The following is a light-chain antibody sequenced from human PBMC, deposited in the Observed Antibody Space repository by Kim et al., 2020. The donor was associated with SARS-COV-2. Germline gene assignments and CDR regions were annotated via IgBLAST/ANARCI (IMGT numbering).Light chain of an antibody. CDR2: DAS. J-gene: IGKJ4*01. CDR3: KQRSNWPLT. CDR1: QSISNN. Sequence: EIVLTQSPATLSLSPGERATLSCRASQSISNNLAWYQQKPGQAPRLLIYDASNRATGIPARFSVSGSGTDFTLTISSLEPEDFAVYYCKQRSNWPLTCGGGTKVDIK. V-gene: IGKV3-11*01.